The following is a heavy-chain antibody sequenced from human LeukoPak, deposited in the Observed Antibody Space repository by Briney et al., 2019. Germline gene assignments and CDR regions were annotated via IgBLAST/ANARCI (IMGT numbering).Heavy chain of an antibody. Sequence: PSETLSLTCSVSVASISSYYWSWFRQPAGRGLEYIGRISSSGCTNYYHSFESRVSISIDTSSNQVSLRLSPVTAADTAVYFCARDTAAGYFDPWGQGILVTVSS. V-gene: IGHV4-4*07. CDR2: ISSSGCT. CDR3: ARDTAAGYFDP. CDR1: VASISSYY. J-gene: IGHJ5*02. D-gene: IGHD2-2*01.